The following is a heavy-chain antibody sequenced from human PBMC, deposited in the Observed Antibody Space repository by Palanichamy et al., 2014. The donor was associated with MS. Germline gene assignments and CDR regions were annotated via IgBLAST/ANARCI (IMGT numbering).Heavy chain of an antibody. V-gene: IGHV3-7*03. D-gene: IGHD1-14*01. J-gene: IGHJ4*02. CDR2: IKYDGSQI. CDR3: ARGKTTGY. Sequence: EVQLVESGGNLVQPGGSLRLSCEASGFNFSGYWMNWVRQAPGKGLEWVANIKYDGSQIYYVDSVKGRFTISRDNANNSLFLQMNSLRPDDTVVYFYARGKTTGYWGQGTLVTVSS. CDR1: GFNFSGYW.